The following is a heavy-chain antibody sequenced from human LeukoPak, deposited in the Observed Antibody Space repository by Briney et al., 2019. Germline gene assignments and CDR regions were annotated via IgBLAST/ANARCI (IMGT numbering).Heavy chain of an antibody. V-gene: IGHV3-66*01. CDR2: IHNDGRT. CDR3: ARGFLQLTPYYFDY. D-gene: IGHD1-1*01. J-gene: IGHJ4*02. CDR1: GFDVSVNY. Sequence: PGGSLRLSCAASGFDVSVNYMNWIRQSPEKGLEWVPIIHNDGRTYYADSVKGRFTVSRDDSKNTVSLQMDSLRVDDTGIYYCARGFLQLTPYYFDYWGQGALVTVSS.